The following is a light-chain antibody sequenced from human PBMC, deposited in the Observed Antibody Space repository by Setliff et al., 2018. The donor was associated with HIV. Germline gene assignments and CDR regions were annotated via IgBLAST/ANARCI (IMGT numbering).Light chain of an antibody. V-gene: IGLV2-23*02. CDR1: SSDVGGYDL. CDR2: EVS. J-gene: IGLJ1*01. CDR3: CAYAGRTTFV. Sequence: QAVLAQPASVSGSPGQSIAISCTGTSSDVGGYDLVSWYQQHPGKAPKLVIHEVSKRPSGVSNRFSGSKSGNTASLTISGLQAEDEADYYCCAYAGRTTFVFGTGTKGTV.